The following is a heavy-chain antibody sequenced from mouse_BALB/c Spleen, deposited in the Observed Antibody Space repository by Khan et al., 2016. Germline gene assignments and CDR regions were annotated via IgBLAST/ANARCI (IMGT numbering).Heavy chain of an antibody. V-gene: IGHV1-69*02. CDR2: IDPSDSET. CDR3: ARCAPYYYVYDYAMDY. Sequence: QVQLQQSGAELVKPGAPVKLSCKASGYTFTSYWMNWVKQRPGRGLEWIGRIDPSDSETHYNQKLKDKATLTVDKCSSTAYIQLSSLTSEDAAGYYCARCAPYYYVYDYAMDYWCQGTSVTVSS. CDR1: GYTFTSYW. D-gene: IGHD1-2*01. J-gene: IGHJ4*01.